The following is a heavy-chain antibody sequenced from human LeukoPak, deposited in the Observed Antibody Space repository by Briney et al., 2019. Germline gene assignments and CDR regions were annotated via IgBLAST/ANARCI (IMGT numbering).Heavy chain of an antibody. Sequence: PGGSLRLSCAASGFTFSSYAMHWVRQAPGKGLEWVAVISYDGSNKYYADSVKGRFTISRDNSKNTLYLQMNSLRAEDTAVYYCAKEDDIVVVPAADTPYYFDYWGQGTLVTVSS. V-gene: IGHV3-30-3*01. D-gene: IGHD2-2*01. CDR1: GFTFSSYA. CDR2: ISYDGSNK. CDR3: AKEDDIVVVPAADTPYYFDY. J-gene: IGHJ4*02.